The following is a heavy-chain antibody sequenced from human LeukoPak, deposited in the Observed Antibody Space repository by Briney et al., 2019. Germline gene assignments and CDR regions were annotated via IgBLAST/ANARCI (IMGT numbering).Heavy chain of an antibody. V-gene: IGHV3-43D*03. J-gene: IGHJ4*02. D-gene: IGHD6-13*01. CDR1: GFTFDDYA. Sequence: GGSLRLSCAASGFTFDDYAMHWVRQAPGKGLEWVSLISWDGGSTYYADSVKGRFTISRDNSKNSLYLQMNSLRDEDTALYYCAKGSIAAAGFSYFDYWGQGTLVTVSS. CDR3: AKGSIAAAGFSYFDY. CDR2: ISWDGGST.